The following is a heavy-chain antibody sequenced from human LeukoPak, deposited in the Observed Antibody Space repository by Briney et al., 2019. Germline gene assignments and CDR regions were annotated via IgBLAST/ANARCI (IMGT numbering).Heavy chain of an antibody. CDR2: IYYSGST. CDR3: AREYYYDSSGPYFDY. V-gene: IGHV4-30-4*01. Sequence: SETLSLTCTVSGGSISSGDYYWSWIRQPPGTGLEWIGYIYYSGSTYYNPSLKSRVTISVDTSKNQFSLKLSSVTAADTAVYYCAREYYYDSSGPYFDYWGQGTLVTVSS. D-gene: IGHD3-22*01. J-gene: IGHJ4*02. CDR1: GGSISSGDYY.